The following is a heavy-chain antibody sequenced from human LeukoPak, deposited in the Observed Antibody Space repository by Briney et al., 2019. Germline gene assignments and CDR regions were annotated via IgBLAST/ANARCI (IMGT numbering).Heavy chain of an antibody. J-gene: IGHJ5*02. CDR3: ARLGRRNWFDP. D-gene: IGHD1-14*01. V-gene: IGHV4-39*01. Sequence: PSETLSLTCTVSGGSISSSSYYWGWIRQPPGKGLEWIGSIYYSGSTYYNPSLKSRVTISVDTSKNQFSLKLSSVTAADTAVYYCARLGRRNWFDPWGQGTLVTVSS. CDR1: GGSISSSSYY. CDR2: IYYSGST.